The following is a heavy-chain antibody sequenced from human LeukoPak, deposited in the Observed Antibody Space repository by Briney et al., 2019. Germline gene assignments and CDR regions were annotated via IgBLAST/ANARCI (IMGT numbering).Heavy chain of an antibody. Sequence: PSETLSLTCTVSGGSISSYYWSWIRQPAGKGLEWIGRIYTSGSTNYNPSLKSRVTMSVDTSKNQFSLKLSSVTAADTAVYYCAREFYSSGWETYYFDYWGQGTLVTVSS. CDR2: IYTSGST. V-gene: IGHV4-4*07. D-gene: IGHD6-19*01. CDR3: AREFYSSGWETYYFDY. CDR1: GGSISSYY. J-gene: IGHJ4*02.